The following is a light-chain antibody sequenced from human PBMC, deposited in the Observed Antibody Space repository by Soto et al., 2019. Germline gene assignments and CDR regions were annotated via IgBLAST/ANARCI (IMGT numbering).Light chain of an antibody. CDR3: QQSYSTPRT. V-gene: IGKV1-39*01. Sequence: DIQMTQSPSSLSASVGDRVTITCRASQSISTYLNWYQQKPGKAPKLLIFAASSLQSEVPSRFSGSGSGTDFTLTISSLQPEDVASYYCQQSYSTPRTFGQGTKVDIK. J-gene: IGKJ1*01. CDR1: QSISTY. CDR2: AAS.